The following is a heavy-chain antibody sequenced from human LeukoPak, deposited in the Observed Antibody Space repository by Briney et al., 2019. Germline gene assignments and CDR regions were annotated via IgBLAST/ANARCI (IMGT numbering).Heavy chain of an antibody. D-gene: IGHD6-13*01. CDR2: IYYSGST. V-gene: IGHV4-59*01. CDR3: ARGEWQQLVGTT. J-gene: IGHJ5*02. Sequence: PSETLSLTCTVSGGSISSYYWSWIRQPPGKGLEWIGYIYYSGSTNYNPSLKSRVTISVDTSKNQFSLKLSSVTAADTAVYYCARGEWQQLVGTTWGQGTLVTVSS. CDR1: GGSISSYY.